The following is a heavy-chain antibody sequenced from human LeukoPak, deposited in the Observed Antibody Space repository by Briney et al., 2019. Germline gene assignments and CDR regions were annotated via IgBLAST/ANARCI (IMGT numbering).Heavy chain of an antibody. J-gene: IGHJ4*02. CDR3: ARDGEMATIENYFHY. CDR2: IYHSGST. Sequence: SGTLSLTCAVSGGSISSSNWWSWIRQPPGKGLEWIGEIYHSGSTNYNPSLKSRVTISVDKSKTQFSLKLSSVTAADTAVYYCARDGEMATIENYFHYWGQGTLVTVSS. D-gene: IGHD5-24*01. V-gene: IGHV4-4*02. CDR1: GGSISSSNW.